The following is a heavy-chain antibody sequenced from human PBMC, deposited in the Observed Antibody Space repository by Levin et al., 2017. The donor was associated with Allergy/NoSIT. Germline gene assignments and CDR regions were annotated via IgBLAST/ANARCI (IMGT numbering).Heavy chain of an antibody. J-gene: IGHJ6*03. D-gene: IGHD5-18*01. CDR2: IYSGGST. CDR3: ARGEGVTGYYYYIDV. CDR1: GFTVSSNY. Sequence: GGSLRLSCAASGFTVSSNYMSWVRQAPGKGLEWVSIIYSGGSTYYADSVKGRFTVSRDNSKNTLYLQMNSLRAEDTAVYYCARGEGVTGYYYYIDVWGKGTTVTVSS. V-gene: IGHV3-53*01.